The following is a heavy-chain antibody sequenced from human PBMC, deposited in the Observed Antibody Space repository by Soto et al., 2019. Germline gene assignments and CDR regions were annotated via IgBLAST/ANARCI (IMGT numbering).Heavy chain of an antibody. CDR2: ISSSGSTI. CDR1: GFTFSSYE. D-gene: IGHD3-10*01. CDR3: ARGVYGSGSYYNDY. V-gene: IGHV3-48*03. J-gene: IGHJ4*02. Sequence: GGSLRLSCAASGFTFSSYEMNWVRQAPGKGLEWVSYISSSGSTIYYADSVKGRFTISRDNAKNSLYLQMNSLRAEDTAVYYCARGVYGSGSYYNDYWGQGTLVTVSS.